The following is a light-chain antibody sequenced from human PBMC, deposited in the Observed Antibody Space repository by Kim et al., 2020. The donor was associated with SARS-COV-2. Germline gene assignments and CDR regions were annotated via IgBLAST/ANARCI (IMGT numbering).Light chain of an antibody. V-gene: IGLV7-46*01. J-gene: IGLJ2*01. CDR2: DST. CDR3: LLSYSGLVF. CDR1: TGAVTSGHY. Sequence: QAVVTQEPSLTVSPGGPVTLTCASSTGAVTSGHYASWFQHKPGQAPRTLIYDSTHKHSWTPSRFSGSLLGGSAALTLSGAQPEDEADYYCLLSYSGLVFFGGGTQLTVL.